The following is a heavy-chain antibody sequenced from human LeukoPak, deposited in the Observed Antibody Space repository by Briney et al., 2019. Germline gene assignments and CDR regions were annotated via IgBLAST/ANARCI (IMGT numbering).Heavy chain of an antibody. CDR3: ARVGLGASLDAFDI. V-gene: IGHV3-48*03. CDR1: GFTFSSYE. CDR2: ISSSGSTI. J-gene: IGHJ3*02. D-gene: IGHD3-10*01. Sequence: PGGSLRLSCAASGFTFSSYEMNWVRQASGKGLEWVSYISSSGSTIYYADSVKGRFTISRDNAKNSLYLQMNSLRAEDTAVYYCARVGLGASLDAFDIWGQGTMVTVSS.